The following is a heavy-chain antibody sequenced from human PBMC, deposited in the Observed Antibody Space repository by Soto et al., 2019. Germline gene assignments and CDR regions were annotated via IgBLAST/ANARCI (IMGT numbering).Heavy chain of an antibody. V-gene: IGHV4-59*01. J-gene: IGHJ4*02. CDR2: IFYSGST. CDR1: GGSISSYY. Sequence: QVQLQESGPGLVKPSETLSLTCTVSGGSISSYYWSWIRQPPGKGLEWIGYIFYSGSTNYNPSLTGXVXIXIDTSKIPFSLKLSSVTAADTAVYYCARRWGTSFDFWGQGTLVTVSS. D-gene: IGHD7-27*01. CDR3: ARRWGTSFDF.